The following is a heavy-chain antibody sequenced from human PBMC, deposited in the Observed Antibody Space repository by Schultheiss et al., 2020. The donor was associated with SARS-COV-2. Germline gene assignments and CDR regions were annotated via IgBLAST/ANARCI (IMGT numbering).Heavy chain of an antibody. CDR1: GFTFSSYW. V-gene: IGHV3-7*01. J-gene: IGHJ6*02. CDR2: IKQDGSEK. D-gene: IGHD3-10*01. CDR3: ARDFGYYGSGWQGYYYGMDV. Sequence: GESLKISCAASGFTFSSYWMSWVRQAPGKGLEWVANIKQDGSEKYYVDSVKGRFTISRDNAKNSLYLQMNSLRAEDTAVYYCARDFGYYGSGWQGYYYGMDVWGQGTTVTVSS.